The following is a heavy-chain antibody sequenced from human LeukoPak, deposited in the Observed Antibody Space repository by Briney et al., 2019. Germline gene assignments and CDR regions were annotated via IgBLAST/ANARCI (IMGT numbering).Heavy chain of an antibody. D-gene: IGHD4-17*01. V-gene: IGHV3-30*02. CDR3: AKEIWPTVTTPGWTYFDY. J-gene: IGHJ4*02. Sequence: PGGSLRLSCAASGFTFNTYGMHWVRQAPGKGLEWVAFIRYDGSNKYYADSVKGRFTISRDNSKNTLYLQMNSLRAEDTAVYYCAKEIWPTVTTPGWTYFDYWGQGALVTVSS. CDR2: IRYDGSNK. CDR1: GFTFNTYG.